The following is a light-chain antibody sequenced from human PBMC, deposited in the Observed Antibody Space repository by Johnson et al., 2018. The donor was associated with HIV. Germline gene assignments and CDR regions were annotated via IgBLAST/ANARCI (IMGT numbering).Light chain of an antibody. CDR2: DNN. J-gene: IGLJ1*01. CDR3: AAWDSGLSARYV. V-gene: IGLV1-51*01. Sequence: QSVLTQPPSVSAAPGQKVTISCSGSSSNIGNNSVSWYQQLPGTAPKLLIYDNNKRPWGIPDRFSGSKSGTSATLGITGVHTGDEADYYCAAWDSGLSARYVFGPGT. CDR1: SSNIGNNS.